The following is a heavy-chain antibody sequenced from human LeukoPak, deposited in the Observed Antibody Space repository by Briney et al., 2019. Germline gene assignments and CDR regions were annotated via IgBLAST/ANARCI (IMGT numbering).Heavy chain of an antibody. J-gene: IGHJ4*02. V-gene: IGHV3-48*03. CDR1: GNTFSSYE. CDR2: IGIVGTTI. Sequence: GGSLRLSCAASGNTFSSYEMIWVRQAPGKGLEWVGYIGIVGTTISYADSVKGRFTVSRDNAKNSLYLQLNSLRAEDTAVYYCATVRWLQPDDWGQGTLVTVSS. D-gene: IGHD5-24*01. CDR3: ATVRWLQPDD.